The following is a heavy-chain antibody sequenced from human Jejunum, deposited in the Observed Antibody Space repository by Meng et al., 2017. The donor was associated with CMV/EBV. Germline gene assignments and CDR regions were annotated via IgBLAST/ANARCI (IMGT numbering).Heavy chain of an antibody. CDR1: FPFSAHA. Sequence: FPFSAHAMHWVRQAPLKGLEWVAAISYDGKNTFYPDSVTGRFTISRDNSQNTTDLQMNSLSAEDTAVYYCVRDRSYLPTYHFTSWGQGTLVTVSS. CDR2: ISYDGKNT. V-gene: IGHV3-30*04. D-gene: IGHD2/OR15-2a*01. CDR3: VRDRSYLPTYHFTS. J-gene: IGHJ5*02.